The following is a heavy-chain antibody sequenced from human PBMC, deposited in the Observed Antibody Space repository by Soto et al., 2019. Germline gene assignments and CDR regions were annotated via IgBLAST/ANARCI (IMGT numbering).Heavy chain of an antibody. CDR2: IYFSGST. CDR1: GGSIRSDDYW. Sequence: QVQLQESGPGLVKPSQTLSLTCTVSGGSIRSDDYWWSWIRQHPGKGLEWIGYIYFSGSTYYNPSLKSRLTISVDTSENQFSLKLNSVTAAATAVYYCARVLGGNGVLPLDYWGQRTLVTVSS. CDR3: ARVLGGNGVLPLDY. J-gene: IGHJ4*02. D-gene: IGHD2-15*01. V-gene: IGHV4-31*03.